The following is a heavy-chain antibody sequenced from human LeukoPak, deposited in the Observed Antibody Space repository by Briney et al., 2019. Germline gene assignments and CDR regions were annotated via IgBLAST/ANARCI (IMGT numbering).Heavy chain of an antibody. CDR2: IYYSGST. V-gene: IGHV4-39*07. CDR1: SGSISSNTYC. D-gene: IGHD6-13*01. J-gene: IGHJ3*02. Sequence: SETLSLTCTVSSGSISSNTYCWGWIRQPPGKGLEWIGTIYYSGSTYYNPSLKSRVTISVDTSKNQFSLKLSSVTAADTAVYYCVRVRIAAGPYDGFDIWGQGTMVTGSS. CDR3: VRVRIAAGPYDGFDI.